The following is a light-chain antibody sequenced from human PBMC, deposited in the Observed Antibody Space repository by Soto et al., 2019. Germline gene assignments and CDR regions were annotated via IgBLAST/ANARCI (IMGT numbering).Light chain of an antibody. CDR3: MQALQTPYT. J-gene: IGKJ2*01. CDR2: LGS. Sequence: DIVMTQSPLSLPVTPGEPASISCRSSQSLLHSNGYNYLDWYLQKSGQSPQLLIYLGSNRASGVPDRFGGSGSGTDFTLKISRVEAEDVGVYYCMQALQTPYTFGQGTKVDIK. CDR1: QSLLHSNGYNY. V-gene: IGKV2-28*01.